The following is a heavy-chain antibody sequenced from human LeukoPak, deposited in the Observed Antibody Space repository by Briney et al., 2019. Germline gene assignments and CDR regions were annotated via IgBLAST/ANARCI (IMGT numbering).Heavy chain of an antibody. CDR3: ARDPDYGDYSFDY. Sequence: GGSLRLSCAASGFTFSTYGMHWVRQAPGKGLEWVAFIRYDGSNKYYADSVKGRFTISRDNSKNTLYLQMNSLRAEDTAVYYCARDPDYGDYSFDYWGQGTLVTVSS. CDR1: GFTFSTYG. V-gene: IGHV3-30*02. J-gene: IGHJ4*02. CDR2: IRYDGSNK. D-gene: IGHD4-17*01.